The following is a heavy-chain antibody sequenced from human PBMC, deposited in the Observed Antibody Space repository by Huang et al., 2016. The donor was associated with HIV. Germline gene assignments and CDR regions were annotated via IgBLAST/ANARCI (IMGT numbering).Heavy chain of an antibody. Sequence: QVQLHQWGAGLLKPSETLSLTCAVYGGSFSGPNWTWIRQTPGKGLEWIGEINHSGMTNDGPALKRRVTISLDTSKNQFSLRLRSVTAADTAVYYCARGRGDARGFLGLDFWGQGALVTVSS. D-gene: IGHD3-16*01. CDR3: ARGRGDARGFLGLDF. CDR2: INHSGMT. V-gene: IGHV4-34*01. J-gene: IGHJ4*02. CDR1: GGSFSGPN.